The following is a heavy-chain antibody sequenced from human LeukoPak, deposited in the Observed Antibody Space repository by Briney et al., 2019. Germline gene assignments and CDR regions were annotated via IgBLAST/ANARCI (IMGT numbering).Heavy chain of an antibody. V-gene: IGHV4-34*01. CDR1: GVSFSGYY. Sequence: SETLSLTCAVYGVSFSGYYWSWIRQPPGKGLEWIGEINHSGSTNYNPSLKSRVTISVDTSKNQFSLKLSSVTAADTAVYYCAREHYYDSSGYYYYGMDVWGQGTTVTVSS. J-gene: IGHJ6*02. CDR3: AREHYYDSSGYYYYGMDV. CDR2: INHSGST. D-gene: IGHD3-22*01.